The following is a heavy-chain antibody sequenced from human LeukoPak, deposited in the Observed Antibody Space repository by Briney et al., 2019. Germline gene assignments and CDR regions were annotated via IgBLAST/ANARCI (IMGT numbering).Heavy chain of an antibody. CDR1: GYTLTELS. Sequence: ASVKVSCKVFGYTLTELSMHWVRQAPGKGLEWMGRFDPEDGETIYAQKFQGRVTMTEDTSTDTAYMELSSLRSEDTAVYYCATSGSQVEKRIALVRGEDLDYWGQGTLVTVSS. CDR3: ATSGSQVEKRIALVRGEDLDY. V-gene: IGHV1-24*01. J-gene: IGHJ4*02. CDR2: FDPEDGET. D-gene: IGHD3-10*01.